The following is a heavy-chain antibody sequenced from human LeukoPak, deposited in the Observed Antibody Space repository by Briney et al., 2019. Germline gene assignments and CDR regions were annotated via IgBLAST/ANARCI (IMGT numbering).Heavy chain of an antibody. D-gene: IGHD3-10*01. CDR1: GYTFTGYY. J-gene: IGHJ4*02. Sequence: ASVKVSCKASGYTFTGYYMHWVRQAPGQGLEWMGWINPNSGGTNYAQKFQGRVTMTRDTSISTAYMELSRLRSDDTAVYYYARDYYGSGSYYRYWGQGTLVTVSS. V-gene: IGHV1-2*02. CDR2: INPNSGGT. CDR3: ARDYYGSGSYYRY.